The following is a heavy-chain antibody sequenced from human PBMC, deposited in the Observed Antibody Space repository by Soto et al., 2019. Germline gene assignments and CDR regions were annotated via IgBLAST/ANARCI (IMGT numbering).Heavy chain of an antibody. Sequence: PSETLSLTCAVYGGSFSGYYWSWIRQPPGKGLEWSGEINHSGSTNYNPSLKSRVTISVDTSKNQFSLKLSSVTAADTAVYYCARGSRRGGHDFWSGYYAPHYFDYWGQGTLVTVSS. V-gene: IGHV4-34*01. CDR3: ARGSRRGGHDFWSGYYAPHYFDY. J-gene: IGHJ4*02. D-gene: IGHD3-3*01. CDR1: GGSFSGYY. CDR2: INHSGST.